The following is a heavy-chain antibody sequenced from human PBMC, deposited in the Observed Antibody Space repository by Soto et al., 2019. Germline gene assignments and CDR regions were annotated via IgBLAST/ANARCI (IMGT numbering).Heavy chain of an antibody. CDR3: ARGASPLIDY. J-gene: IGHJ4*02. Sequence: QVQLVQSGAEVKKPGASVKVSCKASGYNFTSYAMHWVRQAPGQRLEWMGWINAGNGNTKYSQKFQGRVTVTRDTSASTSYMELSSLRSEDTAVYYCARGASPLIDYWGQGTLVTVSS. D-gene: IGHD1-26*01. CDR2: INAGNGNT. V-gene: IGHV1-3*01. CDR1: GYNFTSYA.